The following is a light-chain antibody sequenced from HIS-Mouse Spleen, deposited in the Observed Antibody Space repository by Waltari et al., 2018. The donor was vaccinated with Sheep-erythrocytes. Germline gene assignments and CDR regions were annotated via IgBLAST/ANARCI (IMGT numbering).Light chain of an antibody. CDR2: WAS. V-gene: IGKV4-1*01. J-gene: IGKJ4*01. CDR3: QQYYSTPLT. CDR1: PSVLYSSNNKNY. Sequence: DIVMTQSPDSLAVSLGERATINCKSSPSVLYSSNNKNYLAWYQQKPGQPPKLLIYWASTRESGVPDRFSGSGSGTDFTLPISSLQAEDVAVYYCQQYYSTPLTFGGGTKVEIK.